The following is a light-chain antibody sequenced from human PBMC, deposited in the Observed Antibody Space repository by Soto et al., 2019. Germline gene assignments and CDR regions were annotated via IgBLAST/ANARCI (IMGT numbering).Light chain of an antibody. V-gene: IGKV1-13*02. CDR3: QHFKSFPIT. J-gene: IGKJ5*01. Sequence: AIHLTESPSSLSASVLYRVTITFLASQGISTLLAWYQQKPGKAPKVLIYESSLLQSGVPSRFSGSGSGTDFTLTISSLQPEDFATYYCQHFKSFPITFGQGTRLEIK. CDR2: ESS. CDR1: QGISTL.